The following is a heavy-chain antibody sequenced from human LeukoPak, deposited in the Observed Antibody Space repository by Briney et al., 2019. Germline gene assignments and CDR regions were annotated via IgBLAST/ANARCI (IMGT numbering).Heavy chain of an antibody. Sequence: GASVKVSCKASGYTFSNFGISWVRQAPGQGLEWMGWISGNNDNPNYGQKFQGRLTVTTDSSTNTAYMELRNLRSDDTAVYYCARDGTSTDDHWGQGTLVTVSS. J-gene: IGHJ4*02. CDR2: ISGNNDNP. V-gene: IGHV1-18*01. CDR3: ARDGTSTDDH. CDR1: GYTFSNFG. D-gene: IGHD2-2*01.